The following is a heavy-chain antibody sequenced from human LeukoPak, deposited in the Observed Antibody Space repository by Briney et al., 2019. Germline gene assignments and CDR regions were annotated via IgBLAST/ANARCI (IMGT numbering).Heavy chain of an antibody. J-gene: IGHJ4*02. Sequence: SETLSLTCTVSGGSISSYYWSWIRQPPGKGLEWIGYIYYSGSTYYNPSLKSRVTISVDTSKNQFSLKLSSVTAADTAVYYCARRNDFWSGYSFDYWGQGTLVTVSS. CDR1: GGSISSYY. CDR2: IYYSGST. CDR3: ARRNDFWSGYSFDY. V-gene: IGHV4-59*08. D-gene: IGHD3-3*01.